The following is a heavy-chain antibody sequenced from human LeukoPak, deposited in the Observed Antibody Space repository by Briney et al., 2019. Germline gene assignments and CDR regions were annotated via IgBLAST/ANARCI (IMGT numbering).Heavy chain of an antibody. CDR1: GGSFSGYY. D-gene: IGHD4-17*01. CDR3: ASLWGDYGDYGAPDAFDI. CDR2: INHSGST. Sequence: SETLSLTCAVYGGSFSGYYWSWIRQPPGKGLEWIGEINHSGSTNYNPSLKSRVTISVDTSKNQFSLKLSSVTAADTAVYYRASLWGDYGDYGAPDAFDIWGQGTMVTVSS. V-gene: IGHV4-34*01. J-gene: IGHJ3*02.